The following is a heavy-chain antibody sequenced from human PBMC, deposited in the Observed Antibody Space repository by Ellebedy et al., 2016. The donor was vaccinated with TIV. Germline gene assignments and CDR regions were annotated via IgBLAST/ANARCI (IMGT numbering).Heavy chain of an antibody. Sequence: GESLKISCAASGFTFSSYSMNWVRQAPGKGLEWVSSISSSSSYIYYADSVKGRFTISRDNSKNTLYLQMNSLRTEDTAIYYCARGVVVATPQYFQYWGQGTLVTVAS. D-gene: IGHD2-15*01. CDR1: GFTFSSYS. J-gene: IGHJ1*01. V-gene: IGHV3-21*01. CDR3: ARGVVVATPQYFQY. CDR2: ISSSSSYI.